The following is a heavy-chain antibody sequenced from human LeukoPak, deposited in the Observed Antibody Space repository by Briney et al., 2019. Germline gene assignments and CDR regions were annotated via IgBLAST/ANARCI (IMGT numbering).Heavy chain of an antibody. CDR2: ISSNGGTT. CDR1: GFTFSRYA. J-gene: IGHJ4*02. D-gene: IGHD1-26*01. CDR3: ARVGPREGWELLDY. V-gene: IGHV3-64*01. Sequence: GGSLRLSCAASGFTFSRYAMSWVRQAPGKGLEYVSAISSNGGTTYYANSVKGRFTISRDNSKNTLYLQMGSLRTEDMAVYYCARVGPREGWELLDYWGQGTLVTVSS.